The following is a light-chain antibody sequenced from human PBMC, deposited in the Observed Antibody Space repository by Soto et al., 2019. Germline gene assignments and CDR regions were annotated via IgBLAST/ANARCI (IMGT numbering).Light chain of an antibody. Sequence: DIQMTQSPSSLSASVGDRVTITCRASQSISNYLNWYQQKPGKAPKLLIYDASSLQSGVPSRFSGSGSGTDFTLTISSLQPEDFATYYCHQSHITWWTFGQGTKVEIK. CDR3: HQSHITWWT. V-gene: IGKV1-39*01. J-gene: IGKJ1*01. CDR1: QSISNY. CDR2: DAS.